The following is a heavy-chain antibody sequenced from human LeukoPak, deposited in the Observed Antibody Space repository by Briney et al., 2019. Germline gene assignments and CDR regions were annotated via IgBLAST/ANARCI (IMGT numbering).Heavy chain of an antibody. CDR1: GFTFSSYG. CDR2: ISYDGSNK. J-gene: IGHJ4*02. Sequence: PGGSLRLSCAASGFTFSSYGMHWVRQAPGKGLEWVAVISYDGSNKYYADSVKGRFTISRDNSKNALYLQMNSLRAEDTAVYYCAKGMWAFGGVIVYDYWGQGTLVTVSS. D-gene: IGHD3-16*02. CDR3: AKGMWAFGGVIVYDY. V-gene: IGHV3-30*18.